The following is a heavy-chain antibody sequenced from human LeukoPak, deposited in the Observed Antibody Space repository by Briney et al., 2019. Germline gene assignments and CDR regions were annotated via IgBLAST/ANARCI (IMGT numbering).Heavy chain of an antibody. Sequence: ASVKVSCKASGYSFTNFDINWVRQATGQGLEWMGWMNPNSGNKGYAQKFQGRVSMTMNTSITTAYMELSSLRSEDTAVYYCARGPQWRGDYYYMDVWGRGTTVTVSS. CDR2: MNPNSGNK. V-gene: IGHV1-8*01. CDR3: ARGPQWRGDYYYMDV. CDR1: GYSFTNFD. J-gene: IGHJ6*03. D-gene: IGHD6-19*01.